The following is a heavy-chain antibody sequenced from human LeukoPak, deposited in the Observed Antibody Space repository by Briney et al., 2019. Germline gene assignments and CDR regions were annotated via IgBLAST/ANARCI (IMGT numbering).Heavy chain of an antibody. CDR2: ISGSGGST. D-gene: IGHD3-10*01. CDR3: AKDRHYYGSGSYLSFDY. CDR1: GFTFSSYA. J-gene: IGHJ4*02. V-gene: IGHV3-23*01. Sequence: GGSLRLSCAASGFTFSSYAMSWVRQAPGKGLEWVSAISGSGGSTYYADSVKGRFTISRDNSKNTLYLQMNSLRAEDTAVYYCAKDRHYYGSGSYLSFDYWGQGTLVTVSS.